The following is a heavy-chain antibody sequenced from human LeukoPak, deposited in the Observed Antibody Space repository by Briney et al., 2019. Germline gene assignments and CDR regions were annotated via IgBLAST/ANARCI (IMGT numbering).Heavy chain of an antibody. D-gene: IGHD6-19*01. J-gene: IGHJ4*02. Sequence: PGRSLRLSCAASGFTFSSYGMHWVRQAPGQGLEWVAVIWYDGSNKYYADSVKGRFTISGDNSKNTLYLQMNSLRAEDTAVYYCAKTKGIAVAGAVDYWGQGTLVTVSS. V-gene: IGHV3-33*06. CDR1: GFTFSSYG. CDR2: IWYDGSNK. CDR3: AKTKGIAVAGAVDY.